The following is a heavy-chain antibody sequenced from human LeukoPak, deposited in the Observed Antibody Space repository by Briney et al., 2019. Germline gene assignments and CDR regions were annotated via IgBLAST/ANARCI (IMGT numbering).Heavy chain of an antibody. CDR2: ISYDGSNK. D-gene: IGHD3-22*01. CDR3: AKVVGYYDSSGCYPY. V-gene: IGHV3-30*18. Sequence: GGSLRLSCAASGFTFSSYGMHWVRQAPGKGLEWVAVISYDGSNKYYADSVKGRFTISRDNSKNTLYLQMNSLRAEDTAVYYCAKVVGYYDSSGCYPYWGQGTLVTVSS. CDR1: GFTFSSYG. J-gene: IGHJ4*02.